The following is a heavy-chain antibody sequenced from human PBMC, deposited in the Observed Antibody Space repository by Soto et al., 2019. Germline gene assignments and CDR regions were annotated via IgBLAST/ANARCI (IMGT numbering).Heavy chain of an antibody. D-gene: IGHD1-20*01. CDR3: ARLRYNWNDRDYYFDY. Sequence: QVQLQESGPGLVKPSQTLSLTCTVSGGSISSGGYYWSWVRQHPGKGLEWIGYIYYSGSTYYNPSLKSRVTISVDTSKNQFPLKLSSVTAADTAVYYCARLRYNWNDRDYYFDYWGQGTLVTVSS. V-gene: IGHV4-31*03. J-gene: IGHJ4*02. CDR1: GGSISSGGYY. CDR2: IYYSGST.